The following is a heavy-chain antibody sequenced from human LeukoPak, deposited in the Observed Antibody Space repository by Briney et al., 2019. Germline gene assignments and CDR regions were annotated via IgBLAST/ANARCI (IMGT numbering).Heavy chain of an antibody. CDR2: ISSSSSYI. CDR1: GFTFSSYS. Sequence: GGSLRLSCAASGFTFSSYSMNWVRQAPGKGLEWVSSISSSSSYIYYADSVKGRFTISRDNAKNSLYLQMNSLRAEDTAVYYCATTVATSDVDYWGQGTLVTVSS. CDR3: ATTVATSDVDY. V-gene: IGHV3-21*01. D-gene: IGHD5-12*01. J-gene: IGHJ4*02.